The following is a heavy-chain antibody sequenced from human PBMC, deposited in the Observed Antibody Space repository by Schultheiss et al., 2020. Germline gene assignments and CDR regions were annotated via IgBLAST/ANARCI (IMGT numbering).Heavy chain of an antibody. CDR2: IYYSGST. V-gene: IGHV4-59*01. CDR1: VGSISSFY. Sequence: SETLSLTCTVSVGSISSFYWSWIRQPPGKGLEWIGYIYYSGSTNYNPSLKSRVTISVDTSKNQFSLNLSSVTAADTAVYYCARVGYCSSTSCRINHYYGMDVWGQGTTVTVSS. D-gene: IGHD2-2*01. J-gene: IGHJ6*02. CDR3: ARVGYCSSTSCRINHYYGMDV.